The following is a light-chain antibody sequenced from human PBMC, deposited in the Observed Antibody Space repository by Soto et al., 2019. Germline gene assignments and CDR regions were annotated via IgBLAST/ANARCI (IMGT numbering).Light chain of an antibody. J-gene: IGKJ1*01. CDR3: QQYDSSRT. CDR2: VAS. CDR1: QSVSSRF. V-gene: IGKV3-20*01. Sequence: EIVLTQSPGTLSLSPGERATISCRASQSVSSRFLAWYQQKPGQAPKVLIYVASTRATGIQDRFSGSESGTDFTSTISRLEPEDFAVYYCQQYDSSRTFGQGTKVEMK.